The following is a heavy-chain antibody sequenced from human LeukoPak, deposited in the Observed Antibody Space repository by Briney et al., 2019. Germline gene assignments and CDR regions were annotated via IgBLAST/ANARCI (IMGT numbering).Heavy chain of an antibody. CDR3: TRPTSATMVRGVTPRDY. J-gene: IGHJ4*02. D-gene: IGHD3-10*01. CDR1: GFTFSTYG. CDR2: IRSDGSNK. Sequence: GGSLRLSCAASGFTFSTYGMHWVCQAPGKGLELVAFIRSDGSNKYYADSMKGRFTISRDNSENTLYLQMNSLKTEDTAVYYCTRPTSATMVRGVTPRDYWGQGTLVTVSS. V-gene: IGHV3-30*02.